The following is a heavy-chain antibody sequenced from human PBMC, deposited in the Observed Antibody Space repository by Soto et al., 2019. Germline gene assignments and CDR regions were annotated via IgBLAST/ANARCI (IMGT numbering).Heavy chain of an antibody. CDR1: GFTFSNAW. Sequence: KTGGSLRLSCAASGFTFSNAWMTWVRQAPGKGLEWVVRIKRKTDGETTEYAAPVKGRFTISRDDSKNTVYLQMNSLKTEDTGVYYCTTDFSFWGLGTLVTVSS. CDR3: TTDFSF. D-gene: IGHD3-16*02. CDR2: IKRKTDGETT. J-gene: IGHJ4*02. V-gene: IGHV3-15*01.